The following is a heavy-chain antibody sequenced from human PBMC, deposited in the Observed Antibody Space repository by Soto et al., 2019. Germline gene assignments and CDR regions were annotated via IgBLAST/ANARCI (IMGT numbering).Heavy chain of an antibody. CDR2: ISWNSGSI. V-gene: IGHV3-9*01. CDR3: ANEGTVTTGGAFDI. Sequence: EVQLVESGGGLVQPGRTLRLSCAASGFTFDDYAMHWVRQAPGKGLEWVSGISWNSGSIGYADSVKGRFTISRDNAKNYLYLQMNSLIAEDTALYYCANEGTVTTGGAFDIRGQGTMVTVSS. D-gene: IGHD4-17*01. J-gene: IGHJ3*02. CDR1: GFTFDDYA.